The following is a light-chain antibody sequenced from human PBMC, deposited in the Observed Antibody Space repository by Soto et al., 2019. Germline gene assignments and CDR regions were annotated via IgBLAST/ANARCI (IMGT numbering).Light chain of an antibody. CDR1: QSVRSNY. Sequence: EIVLTQSPGTLSLSPGERATLSCRASQSVRSNYLAWYKQKPGQAPRFLIYDASTRATGIPERFSGSGSGTDFTLTISRLEPEVVAVYYCQQYGSSPLTFGGGTKVEIK. J-gene: IGKJ4*01. V-gene: IGKV3-20*01. CDR2: DAS. CDR3: QQYGSSPLT.